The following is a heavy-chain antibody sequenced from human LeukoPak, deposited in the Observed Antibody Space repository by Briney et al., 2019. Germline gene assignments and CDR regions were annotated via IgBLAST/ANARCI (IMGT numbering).Heavy chain of an antibody. CDR1: GFTFSSYG. V-gene: IGHV3-30*18. CDR3: AKDRRFTNYGMDV. Sequence: PGGSLRLSCAASGFTFSSYGMHWVRQAPGKGLEWVAVISYDGSNKYYADSVKGRFTISRDNSKNTLYLQMNSLRAEDTAVYYCAKDRRFTNYGMDVWGQGTTVTVSS. D-gene: IGHD3-10*01. CDR2: ISYDGSNK. J-gene: IGHJ6*02.